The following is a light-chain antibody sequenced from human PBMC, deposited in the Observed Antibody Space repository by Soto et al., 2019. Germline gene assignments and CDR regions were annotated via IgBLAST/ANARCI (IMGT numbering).Light chain of an antibody. V-gene: IGKV3-15*01. CDR2: DAS. Sequence: EKVMTQSPATVSVSPGERATLSCRASQSVSSKLAWYQQKPGQPPRLLIFDASARATGVPDRFSGRGSGTEFILTISRLQSEDFAVYYCQQYNDWPPYTFGQGTKVDI. J-gene: IGKJ2*01. CDR1: QSVSSK. CDR3: QQYNDWPPYT.